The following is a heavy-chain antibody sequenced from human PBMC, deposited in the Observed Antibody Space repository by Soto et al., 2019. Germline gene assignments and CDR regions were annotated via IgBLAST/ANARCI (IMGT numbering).Heavy chain of an antibody. J-gene: IGHJ6*03. CDR1: GLTFSSYS. CDR3: ARDEGTGSYPRYYYYMDV. CDR2: ISSGSSTI. V-gene: IGHV3-48*01. D-gene: IGHD3-10*01. Sequence: EVQLVESGGGLVQPGGSLRLSCAASGLTFSSYSMNWVRQAPGKGLEWVSYISSGSSTIYYADSVKGRFTISRDNAKNSLYLQMNSLRAEDTAVYYCARDEGTGSYPRYYYYMDVWCKGTTVTVSS.